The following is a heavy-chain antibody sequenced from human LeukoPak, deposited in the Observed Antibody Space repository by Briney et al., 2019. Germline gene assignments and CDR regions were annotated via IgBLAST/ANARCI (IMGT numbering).Heavy chain of an antibody. Sequence: GGSLRLSCAASGFTFSSYGMHWVRQAPGKGLEWVAVISYDGSNKYYADAVKGRFTISRDNSKNTLYLQMNSLRAEDTAVYYCATWEDGMDVWGQGTTVTVSS. CDR1: GFTFSSYG. D-gene: IGHD1-26*01. V-gene: IGHV3-30*03. CDR2: ISYDGSNK. CDR3: ATWEDGMDV. J-gene: IGHJ6*02.